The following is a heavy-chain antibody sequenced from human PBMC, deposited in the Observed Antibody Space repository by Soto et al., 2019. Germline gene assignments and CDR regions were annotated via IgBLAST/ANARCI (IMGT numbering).Heavy chain of an antibody. J-gene: IGHJ6*02. CDR1: GFTFSRSD. CDR2: ISYDGSYK. CDR3: AKGRSYYYYYGVDV. V-gene: IGHV3-30-3*01. Sequence: PGGSLRLSCAASGFTFSRSDMHWVRQAPDKGLEWVAVISYDGSYKYYADSVKGRFTISRDNSKSTLYLQMNSLRAEDTALYYCAKGRSYYYYYGVDVWGQGTTVTVSS.